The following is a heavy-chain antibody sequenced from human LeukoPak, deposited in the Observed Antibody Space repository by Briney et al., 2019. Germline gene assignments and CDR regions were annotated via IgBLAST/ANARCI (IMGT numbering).Heavy chain of an antibody. J-gene: IGHJ4*02. CDR3: AKDRGYYGSGSSFDY. CDR1: GFTFDDYT. CDR2: ISWDGGST. D-gene: IGHD3-10*01. V-gene: IGHV3-43*01. Sequence: PGGSLRLSCAAYGFTFDDYTMHWVRQAPGKGLEWVSLISWDGGSTYYADSVKGRFTISRDNSKNSLYLQMNSLRTEDTALYYCAKDRGYYGSGSSFDYWGQGTLVTVSS.